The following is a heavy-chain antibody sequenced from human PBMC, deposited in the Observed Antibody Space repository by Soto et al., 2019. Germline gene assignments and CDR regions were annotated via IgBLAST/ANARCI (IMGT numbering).Heavy chain of an antibody. Sequence: QVQLVQSGAEVKKPGSSVKVSCKASGGTFSSYAISWVRQAPGQGLEWMGGIIPIFGTANSAQKFQGRVTITADKSTSTAYMDLSSLRSEDTARYYCASRRHSPVGVISYYYYYGMDGWGQGNTVTVSS. CDR1: GGTFSSYA. CDR3: ASRRHSPVGVISYYYYYGMDG. J-gene: IGHJ6*02. V-gene: IGHV1-69*06. D-gene: IGHD3-22*01. CDR2: IIPIFGTA.